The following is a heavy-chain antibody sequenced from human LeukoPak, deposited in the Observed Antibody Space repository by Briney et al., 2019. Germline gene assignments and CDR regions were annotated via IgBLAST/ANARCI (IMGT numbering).Heavy chain of an antibody. CDR3: ARDPRGYFDPSYYYYMDV. J-gene: IGHJ6*03. Sequence: GSLRLSCAASGFTFSSYEMNWVRQAPGKGLEWVSYISSSGSTIYYADSVKGRFTISRDNAKNSLYLQMNSLRAEDTAVYYCARDPRGYFDPSYYYYMDVWGKGTTVTVSS. CDR1: GFTFSSYE. D-gene: IGHD3-22*01. CDR2: ISSSGSTI. V-gene: IGHV3-48*03.